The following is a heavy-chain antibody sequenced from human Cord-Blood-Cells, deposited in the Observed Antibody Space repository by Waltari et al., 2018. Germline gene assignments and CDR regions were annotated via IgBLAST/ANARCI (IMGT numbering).Heavy chain of an antibody. CDR1: GGSISSYY. J-gene: IGHJ3*02. V-gene: IGHV4-59*01. D-gene: IGHD3-16*02. CDR3: ARHRYDYVWGSYRDAFDI. CDR2: IYYSGST. Sequence: QVQLQESGPGLVKPSETLSLTCTVSGGSISSYYWRWIRQPPGKGLEWIGYIYYSGSTNYNPSLKSRVTISVDTSKNQFSLKLSSVTAADTAVYYCARHRYDYVWGSYRDAFDIWGQGTMVTVSS.